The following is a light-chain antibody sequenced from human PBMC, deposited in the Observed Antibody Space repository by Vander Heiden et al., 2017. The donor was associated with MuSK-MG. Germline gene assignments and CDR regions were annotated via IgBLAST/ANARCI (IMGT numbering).Light chain of an antibody. Sequence: EVVMTQSPATLSVSPGERATLSCRASQSISNDLAWYQQKPGQAPRLLIYAASTRATGIPARFSGSGSGTEFTLTISSRQSEDFAVYYCQQYTNWPPYTFGQGTKLEMK. CDR3: QQYTNWPPYT. V-gene: IGKV3-15*01. CDR1: QSISND. J-gene: IGKJ2*01. CDR2: AAS.